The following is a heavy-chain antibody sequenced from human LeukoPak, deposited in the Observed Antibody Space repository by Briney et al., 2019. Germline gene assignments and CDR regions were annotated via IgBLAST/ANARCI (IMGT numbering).Heavy chain of an antibody. V-gene: IGHV4-59*01. J-gene: IGHJ6*02. Sequence: SETLSLTCTVSGGSISSYYWSWIRQPPGKGLEWIGYIYYSGSTNYNPSLKSRVTISVDTSKNQLSLKLSSVTAADTAVYYCARDLKGPYDFWSGYYGMDVWGQGTTVTVSS. D-gene: IGHD3-3*01. CDR1: GGSISSYY. CDR3: ARDLKGPYDFWSGYYGMDV. CDR2: IYYSGST.